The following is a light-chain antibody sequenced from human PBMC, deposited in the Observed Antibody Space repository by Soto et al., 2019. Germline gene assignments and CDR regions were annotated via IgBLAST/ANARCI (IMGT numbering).Light chain of an antibody. CDR3: QQYTTSSWT. V-gene: IGKV3-20*01. CDR2: GTS. CDR1: QSVSDN. Sequence: EIVLTQSPATLSVSPGERVTLSCRASQSVSDNLAWYQQKPGQAPRVLIYGTSSRATGIPDRFSGSGSGTDFTLTISRLEPEDFAVYYCQQYTTSSWTFGQGTKVDI. J-gene: IGKJ1*01.